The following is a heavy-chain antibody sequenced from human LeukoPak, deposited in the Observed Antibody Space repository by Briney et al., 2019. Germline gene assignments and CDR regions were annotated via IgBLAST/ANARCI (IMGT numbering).Heavy chain of an antibody. Sequence: GGSLRLSCAASGFTFSNYGMHWVRQAPGKGLEWVAFIRYDGSNKYYADSVKGRFTISRDNSKNTLYLQMNSLRAEDTAVYYCAKDIAPYYYYGSGSDIWGQGTLVTVSS. CDR2: IRYDGSNK. V-gene: IGHV3-30*02. CDR3: AKDIAPYYYYGSGSDI. D-gene: IGHD3-10*01. J-gene: IGHJ4*02. CDR1: GFTFSNYG.